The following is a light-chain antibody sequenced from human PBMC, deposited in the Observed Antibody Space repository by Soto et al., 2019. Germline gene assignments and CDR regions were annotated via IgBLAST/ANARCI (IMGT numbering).Light chain of an antibody. CDR1: QSVNSY. CDR2: GAS. Sequence: ETVMTQSPATLSVSPGERATLSCRAGQSVNSYLAWYQQKPGQAPRLLIRGASARATGIPARFSGSGSGTEFTLTISSLQSVDFAVYYCQQYNQWPLTFGGGTK. J-gene: IGKJ4*01. V-gene: IGKV3-15*01. CDR3: QQYNQWPLT.